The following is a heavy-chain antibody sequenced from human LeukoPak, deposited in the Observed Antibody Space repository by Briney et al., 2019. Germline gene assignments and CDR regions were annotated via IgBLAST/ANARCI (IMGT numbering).Heavy chain of an antibody. CDR1: GYSISSGYY. CDR3: ASSDNGAAMAFDI. D-gene: IGHD1-1*01. J-gene: IGHJ3*02. CDR2: VYYSGST. V-gene: IGHV4-38-2*02. Sequence: KASETLSLTCTVSGYSISSGYYWGWIRQPPGKGLEWIGSVYYSGSTYYNPSLKSRVTISVDMSMNQFSLKLNSVTAADTAVYYCASSDNGAAMAFDIWGQGTMVTVSS.